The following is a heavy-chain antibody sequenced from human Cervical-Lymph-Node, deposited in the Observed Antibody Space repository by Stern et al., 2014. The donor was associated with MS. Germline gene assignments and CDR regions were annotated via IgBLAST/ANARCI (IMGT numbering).Heavy chain of an antibody. CDR3: TRGDVQKYGDY. Sequence: HVQLVESGGGVVQPGTSLRLSCAASGFTFNKYGMHWVRQAPGKGLEWVAVIWYDGSNEDYADSVKGRFTISRDTSKNTLYLQMNSLRAEDTAVYYCTRGDVQKYGDYWGQGTLVTVSS. V-gene: IGHV3-33*01. D-gene: IGHD3-10*01. CDR2: IWYDGSNE. J-gene: IGHJ4*02. CDR1: GFTFNKYG.